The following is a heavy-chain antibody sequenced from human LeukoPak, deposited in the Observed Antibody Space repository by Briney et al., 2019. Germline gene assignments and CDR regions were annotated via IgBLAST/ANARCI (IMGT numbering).Heavy chain of an antibody. CDR2: ISYDGSNK. CDR1: GFTFSSYA. Sequence: HPGGSLRLSCAASGFTFSSYAMHWVRQAPGKGLEWVAVISYDGSNKYYADSVKGRFTISRDNSKNTLYLQMNSLRAEDTAVYYCARDTSHYGDLIDYWGQGTLVTVSS. V-gene: IGHV3-30*04. D-gene: IGHD4-17*01. CDR3: ARDTSHYGDLIDY. J-gene: IGHJ4*02.